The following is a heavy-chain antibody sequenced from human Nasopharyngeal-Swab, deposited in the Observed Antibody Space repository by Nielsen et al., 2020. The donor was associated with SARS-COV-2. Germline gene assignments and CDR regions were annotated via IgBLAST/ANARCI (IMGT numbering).Heavy chain of an antibody. J-gene: IGHJ4*02. D-gene: IGHD6-19*01. CDR2: IYYSGST. V-gene: IGHV4-39*01. Sequence: PGKGLEWIGSIYYSGSTYYNPSLKSRVTISVDTPKNQFSLKLSSVTAADTAVYYCARVVAVAGTRRYFDYWGQGTLVTVSS. CDR3: ARVVAVAGTRRYFDY.